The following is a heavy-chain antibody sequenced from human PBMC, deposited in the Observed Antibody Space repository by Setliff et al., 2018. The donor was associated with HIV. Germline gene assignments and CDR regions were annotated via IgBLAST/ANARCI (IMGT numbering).Heavy chain of an antibody. V-gene: IGHV4-39*01. D-gene: IGHD5-12*01. CDR3: ASYRKAERWLQLGGNFDY. J-gene: IGHJ4*02. Sequence: PSETLSLTCTVSGGSIGSSSYYWGWIRQPPGKGLERIGSIYYSGSAYYNPSLKSRVTISVDTSKNQFSLKLSSVTAADTAVYYCASYRKAERWLQLGGNFDYWGQGTLVTVSS. CDR2: IYYSGSA. CDR1: GGSIGSSSYY.